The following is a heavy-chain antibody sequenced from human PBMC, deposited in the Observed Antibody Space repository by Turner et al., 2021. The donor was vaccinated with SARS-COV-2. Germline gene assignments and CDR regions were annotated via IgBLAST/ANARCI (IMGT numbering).Heavy chain of an antibody. Sequence: QVQLQESGPGLVKPSETLSLTCPFSGGPISRYYWSWIRQPPGKVLECIGYIYYIGSTNYNPSIKSRVTISVDTSKNQFSLKLISVTAADMAVYYCARSPGWLRFNLNWFDTWGQGTLVTVSS. CDR3: ARSPGWLRFNLNWFDT. D-gene: IGHD5-12*01. CDR2: IYYIGST. V-gene: IGHV4-59*01. J-gene: IGHJ5*02. CDR1: GGPISRYY.